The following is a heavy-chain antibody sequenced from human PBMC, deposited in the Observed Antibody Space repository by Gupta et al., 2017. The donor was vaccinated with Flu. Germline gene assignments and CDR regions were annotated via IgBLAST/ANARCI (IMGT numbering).Heavy chain of an antibody. CDR3: ARDSGILSLGVVKNYMDV. J-gene: IGHJ6*03. CDR2: IYHSGSA. Sequence: QVHLHESGPGLVKPSGTLSLTCAVSGDSISTDHWWSWVRQPPGKGLEWIGEIYHSGSAHYNPSLKTRLTRAIDKSKNQFSLTVPSVTAADTAVYYCARDSGILSLGVVKNYMDVWGKGTSVTVS. CDR1: GDSISTDHW. V-gene: IGHV4-4*02. D-gene: IGHD3-9*01.